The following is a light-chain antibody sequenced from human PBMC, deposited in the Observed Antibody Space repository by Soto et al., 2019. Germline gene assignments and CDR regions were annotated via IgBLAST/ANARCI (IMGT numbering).Light chain of an antibody. J-gene: IGKJ4*01. CDR3: QQYDNLPLT. CDR1: QVISNY. V-gene: IGKV1-33*01. CDR2: DAS. Sequence: DIQMTQSPSSLSASVGDRVTITCQASQVISNYLNWYQQKPGKAPKLLIYDASNLETGVPSRFCGSGSGTDFTFTISSLQPEDIATYYCQQYDNLPLTFGGGTKVEIK.